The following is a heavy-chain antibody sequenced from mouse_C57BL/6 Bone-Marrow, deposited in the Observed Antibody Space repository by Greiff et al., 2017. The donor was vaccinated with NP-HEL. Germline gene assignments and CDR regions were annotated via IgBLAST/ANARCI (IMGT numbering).Heavy chain of an antibody. J-gene: IGHJ2*01. D-gene: IGHD2-3*01. CDR3: ARGYDGYADY. CDR2: INPSTGGT. V-gene: IGHV1-42*01. Sequence: VQLQQSGPELVKPGASVKISCKASGYSFTGYYMNWVKQSPEKSLEWIGEINPSTGGTTYNQKFKAKATLTVDTSSSTAYMELNSLTSEDSAVYYCARGYDGYADYWGQGTTLTVSS. CDR1: GYSFTGYY.